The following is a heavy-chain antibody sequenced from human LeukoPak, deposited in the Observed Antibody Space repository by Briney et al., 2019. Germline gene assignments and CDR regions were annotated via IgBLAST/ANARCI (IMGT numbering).Heavy chain of an antibody. CDR3: ARVGSGWTFDY. CDR2: TYYSGST. CDR1: GGSISSYY. V-gene: IGHV4-59*01. Sequence: SETLSLTCTVSGGSISSYYWSWIRQPPGKGLEWIGYTYYSGSTNYNPSLKSRVTISVDTSKNQFSLKLSSVTAADTAVYYCARVGSGWTFDYWGQGTLVTVSS. D-gene: IGHD6-19*01. J-gene: IGHJ4*02.